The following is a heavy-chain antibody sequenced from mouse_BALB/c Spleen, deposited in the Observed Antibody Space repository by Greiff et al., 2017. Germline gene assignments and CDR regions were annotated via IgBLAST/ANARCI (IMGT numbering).Heavy chain of an antibody. CDR3: ASLITTGGGFAY. CDR2: ISNGGGST. J-gene: IGHJ3*01. D-gene: IGHD2-4*01. V-gene: IGHV5-12-2*01. Sequence: EVKVVESGGGLVQPGGSLKLSCAASGFTFSSYTMSWVRQTPEKRLEWVAYISNGGGSTYYPDTVKGRFTISRDNAKNTLYLQMSSLKSEDTAMYYCASLITTGGGFAYWGQGTLVTVSA. CDR1: GFTFSSYT.